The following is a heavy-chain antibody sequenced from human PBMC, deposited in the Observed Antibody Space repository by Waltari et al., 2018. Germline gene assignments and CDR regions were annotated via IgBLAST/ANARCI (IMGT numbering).Heavy chain of an antibody. CDR1: GGSISSGGYY. V-gene: IGHV4-31*03. CDR2: IYYSGST. J-gene: IGHJ4*02. Sequence: QVQLQESGPGLVKPSQTLSLTCTVSGGSISSGGYYWSWIRQHPGKGLEWIGYIYYSGSTYYNPALKSRVTISVDTSKNQFSLKLSSVTAADTAVYYCARGYCSSTSCPFDYWGQGTLVTVSS. CDR3: ARGYCSSTSCPFDY. D-gene: IGHD2-2*01.